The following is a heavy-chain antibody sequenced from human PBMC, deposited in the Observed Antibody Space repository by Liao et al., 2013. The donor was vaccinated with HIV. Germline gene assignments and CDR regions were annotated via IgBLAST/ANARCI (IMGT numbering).Heavy chain of an antibody. CDR3: ARDSIPLYYDILTGYYHNAFDI. CDR2: IYTSGST. J-gene: IGHJ3*02. CDR1: GGSISSGSYY. Sequence: QVQLQESGPGLVKPSQTLSLTCTVSGGSISSGSYYWSWIRQPAGKGLEWIGRIYTSGSTNYNPSLKSRVTISVDTSKNQFSLKLSSVTAADTAVYYCARDSIPLYYDILTGYYHNAFDIWAKGQWSPSLQ. V-gene: IGHV4-61*02. D-gene: IGHD3-9*01.